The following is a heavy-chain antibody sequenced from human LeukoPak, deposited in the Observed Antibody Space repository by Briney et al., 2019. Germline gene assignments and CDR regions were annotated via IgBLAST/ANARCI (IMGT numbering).Heavy chain of an antibody. CDR1: GFTFSSYW. J-gene: IGHJ6*04. Sequence: GGSLRLSCAASGFTFSSYWMSWVRQAPGKGLEWVAHINQDGSEKYYVDSVKGRFTISRDNAKNSLYLQMNSLRAEDTAVYYCAELGITMIGGVWGKGTTVTISS. D-gene: IGHD3-10*02. V-gene: IGHV3-7*01. CDR2: INQDGSEK. CDR3: AELGITMIGGV.